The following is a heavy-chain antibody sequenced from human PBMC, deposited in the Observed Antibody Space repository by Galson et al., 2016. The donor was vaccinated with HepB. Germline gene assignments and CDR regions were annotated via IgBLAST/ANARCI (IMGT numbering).Heavy chain of an antibody. Sequence: SVKISCKASGYKFTGYGIHWVRQAPGQRREWMGGVNGGNDYTKYSQKFQARVTITRDAFASTVYMELRGLTTEDTAVYYCARGAMEFDNWGQGTLFTVSS. CDR3: ARGAMEFDN. D-gene: IGHD5-18*01. V-gene: IGHV1-3*01. J-gene: IGHJ4*02. CDR1: GYKFTGYG. CDR2: VNGGNDYT.